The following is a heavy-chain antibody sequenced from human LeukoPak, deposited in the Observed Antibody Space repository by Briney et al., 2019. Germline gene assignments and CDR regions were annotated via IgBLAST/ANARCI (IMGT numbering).Heavy chain of an antibody. CDR3: ARRLSGSPRAFDI. CDR1: GGSISSSSYY. Sequence: SETLSLTCTVSGGSISSSSYYWGWIRQPPGKGLEWIGSIYYSGSTYYNPSLKSRVTISVDTSKNQFSLKLSSVTAADTAVYYCARRLSGSPRAFDIRGLGTMVTVSS. D-gene: IGHD1-26*01. J-gene: IGHJ3*02. CDR2: IYYSGST. V-gene: IGHV4-39*01.